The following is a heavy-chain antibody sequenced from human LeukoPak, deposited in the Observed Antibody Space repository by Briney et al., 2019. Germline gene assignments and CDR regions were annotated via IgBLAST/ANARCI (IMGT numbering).Heavy chain of an antibody. V-gene: IGHV3-72*01. D-gene: IGHD3-16*01. CDR1: GFTFSSYA. J-gene: IGHJ3*01. CDR3: SRDGGDAYHSAFDV. Sequence: LPGGSLRLSCAVSGFTFSSYAMHWIRQAPGKGLEWVGRIRRGSNSYTTEYAASVKGRFTISRDDSQNSLYLHMNRLKTEDTAVYHCSRDGGDAYHSAFDVWGQGTMVTVSS. CDR2: IRRGSNSYTT.